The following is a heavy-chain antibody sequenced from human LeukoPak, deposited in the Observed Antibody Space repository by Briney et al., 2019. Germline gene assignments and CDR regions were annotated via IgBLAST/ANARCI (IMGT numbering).Heavy chain of an antibody. Sequence: PGGSLRLSCAASGFTFSSYWMSWVRQAPGKGLEWVANIKQDGSEKYYVDSVKGRFTISRDNAKNSLYLQMNSLRAEDTAVYYCARDSHFYGDYLSPPDWGQGTLVTVSS. CDR2: IKQDGSEK. CDR3: ARDSHFYGDYLSPPD. V-gene: IGHV3-7*01. J-gene: IGHJ4*02. D-gene: IGHD4-17*01. CDR1: GFTFSSYW.